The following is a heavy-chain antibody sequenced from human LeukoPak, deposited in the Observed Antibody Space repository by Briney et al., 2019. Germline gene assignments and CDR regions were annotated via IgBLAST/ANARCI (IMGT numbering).Heavy chain of an antibody. D-gene: IGHD1-26*01. CDR3: ATRASPGAHRENGAFDI. V-gene: IGHV3-7*01. J-gene: IGHJ3*02. Sequence: PGGALRLSCAASGFPFTSHWLSWFRQSPGRGLEWVAHINLDGSEKNYVDSVRGRFTISRDNPRNSQFLQMNSLRAEDTAVYYCATRASPGAHRENGAFDIWGQGTMVTVSS. CDR2: INLDGSEK. CDR1: GFPFTSHW.